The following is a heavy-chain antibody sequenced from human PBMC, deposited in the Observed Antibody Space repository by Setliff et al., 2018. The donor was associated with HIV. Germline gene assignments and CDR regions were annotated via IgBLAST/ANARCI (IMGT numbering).Heavy chain of an antibody. V-gene: IGHV4-39*01. CDR2: LFYNGNT. J-gene: IGHJ6*03. CDR1: GFTFSNYA. CDR3: ARHGAFYYYYYMDV. Sequence: GSLRLSCAASGFTFSNYAMTWVRQPPGKGLELIGNLFYNGNTYYNPSLRSRVTISVDTSKNQFSLNLSSVTAADTAVYYCARHGAFYYYYYMDVWGKGTTVTVSS.